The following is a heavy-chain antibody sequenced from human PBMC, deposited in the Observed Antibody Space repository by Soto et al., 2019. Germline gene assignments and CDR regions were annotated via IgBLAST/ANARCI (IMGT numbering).Heavy chain of an antibody. Sequence: PGGSLRLSCAASGFTFTNAWINWVRQAPGKGLEWVGRIKSKTDGGTTDYAEPVKGRFAISRDDSNNMVYLQMNSLKIEDTAVYYGARDSNCTRILLCFEYWGKECLVTAAS. CDR1: GFTFTNAW. D-gene: IGHD2-8*01. J-gene: IGHJ4*01. CDR2: IKSKTDGGTT. CDR3: ARDSNCTRILLCFEY. V-gene: IGHV3-15*07.